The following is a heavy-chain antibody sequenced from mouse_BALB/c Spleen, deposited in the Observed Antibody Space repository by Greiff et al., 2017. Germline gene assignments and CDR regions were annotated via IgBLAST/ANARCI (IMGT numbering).Heavy chain of an antibody. V-gene: IGHV14-4*02. CDR3: NAPYGNSFAY. J-gene: IGHJ3*01. CDR1: GFNIKDYY. CDR2: IDPENGDT. Sequence: EVKLVESGAELVRSGASVKLSCTASGFNIKDYYMHWVKQRPEQGLEWIGWIDPENGDTEYAPKFQGKATMTADTSSNTAYLQLSSLTSEDTAVYYCNAPYGNSFAYWGQGTLVTVSA. D-gene: IGHD2-1*01.